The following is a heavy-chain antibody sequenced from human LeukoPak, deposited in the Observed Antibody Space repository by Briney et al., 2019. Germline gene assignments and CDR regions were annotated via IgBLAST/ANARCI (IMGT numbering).Heavy chain of an antibody. V-gene: IGHV3-33*08. CDR1: KFTFSNYG. Sequence: GGSLRLSCAASKFTFSNYGMQWVRQAPGKRLEGVAIIWYDGSDKYYKDSVKGRFTISRDNSKNTLYLQMNSLRVEDTGVYYCGGGGLTTDYWGQGTLVAVSS. CDR3: GGGGLTTDY. D-gene: IGHD3-16*01. CDR2: IWYDGSDK. J-gene: IGHJ4*02.